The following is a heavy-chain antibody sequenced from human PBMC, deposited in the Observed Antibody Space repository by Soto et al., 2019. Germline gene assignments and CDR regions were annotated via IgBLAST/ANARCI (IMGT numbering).Heavy chain of an antibody. CDR3: AKYLNGFEVRGVMKAFDI. CDR2: ISGSGGST. J-gene: IGHJ3*02. D-gene: IGHD3-10*01. CDR1: GFTFSSYA. Sequence: GGSLRLSCAASGFTFSSYAMSWVRQAPGKGLEWVSAISGSGGSTYYADSVKGRFTISRDNSKNTLYLQMNRLRAEDTAVYYCAKYLNGFEVRGVMKAFDIWGQGTLVTVSS. V-gene: IGHV3-23*01.